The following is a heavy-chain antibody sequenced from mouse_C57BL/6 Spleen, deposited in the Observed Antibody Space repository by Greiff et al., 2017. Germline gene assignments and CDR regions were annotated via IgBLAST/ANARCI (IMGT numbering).Heavy chain of an antibody. J-gene: IGHJ3*01. V-gene: IGHV1-80*01. Sequence: QVQLQQSGAELVKPGASVKISCKASGYAFSSYWMNWVKQRPGKGLEWIGQIYPGDGDTNYNGKFKGKATLTADKSSSTAYMQLSSLTSEDSAVYFCARSGGLRRAWFAYWGQGTLVTGSA. CDR2: IYPGDGDT. D-gene: IGHD2-4*01. CDR1: GYAFSSYW. CDR3: ARSGGLRRAWFAY.